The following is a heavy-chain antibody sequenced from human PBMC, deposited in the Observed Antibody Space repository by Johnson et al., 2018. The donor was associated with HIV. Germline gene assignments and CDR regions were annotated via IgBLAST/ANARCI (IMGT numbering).Heavy chain of an antibody. D-gene: IGHD5-18*01. CDR2: ISSNGNTI. Sequence: QVQLVESGGGLVKPGGSLRLSCAASGFTFSDYYMTWIRQAPGQGLEWVSYISSNGNTIYYADSVKGRFPISRDNAKNSLYLQMNSLRAKDTAVYYCAKEDGYSYGSDAFDIWGQGTMVTVSS. CDR1: GFTFSDYY. J-gene: IGHJ3*02. V-gene: IGHV3-11*01. CDR3: AKEDGYSYGSDAFDI.